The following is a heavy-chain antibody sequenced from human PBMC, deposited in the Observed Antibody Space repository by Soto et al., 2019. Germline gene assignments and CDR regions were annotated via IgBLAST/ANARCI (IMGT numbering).Heavy chain of an antibody. J-gene: IGHJ6*02. CDR2: ISWNSGSI. CDR3: AKDIGPYGQQTYYYGMDV. D-gene: IGHD6-13*01. V-gene: IGHV3-9*01. Sequence: EVQLVESGGGLVQPGRSLRLSCAASGFTFDDYAMHWVRQAPGKGLEWVSGISWNSGSIGYADSVKGRFTISRDNAKNSLYLQMNSLRAEDTALYYCAKDIGPYGQQTYYYGMDVWGQGTTVTVSS. CDR1: GFTFDDYA.